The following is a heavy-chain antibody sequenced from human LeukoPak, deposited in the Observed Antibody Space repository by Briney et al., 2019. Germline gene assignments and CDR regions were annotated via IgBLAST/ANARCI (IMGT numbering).Heavy chain of an antibody. Sequence: GESLKISCKGSGYSFTSYWIGWVRQMPGKGLEWMGIIYPGDSDTRYSPSFQGQVTISADKSISTAYLQWSSLKASDTAMYYCARQEALSSSWSPRGVADYWGQGTLVTVSS. V-gene: IGHV5-51*01. CDR2: IYPGDSDT. CDR1: GYSFTSYW. CDR3: ARQEALSSSWSPRGVADY. D-gene: IGHD6-13*01. J-gene: IGHJ4*02.